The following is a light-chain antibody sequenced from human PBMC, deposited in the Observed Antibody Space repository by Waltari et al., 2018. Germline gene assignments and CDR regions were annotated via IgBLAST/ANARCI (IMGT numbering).Light chain of an antibody. V-gene: IGLV3-9*01. Sequence: SYELTQPLPVSVALGQTARITCGGSNIGRRNVHWYQQEEGQAPLLVIYNGNDRPSGIPERFSGSNSGSSATLTISRAQAGDAADYYCQVWDNTPFFGGGTKLIVL. J-gene: IGLJ2*01. CDR3: QVWDNTPF. CDR1: NIGRRN. CDR2: NGN.